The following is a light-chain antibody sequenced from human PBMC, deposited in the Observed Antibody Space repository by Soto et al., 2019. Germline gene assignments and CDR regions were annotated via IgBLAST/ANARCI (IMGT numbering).Light chain of an antibody. Sequence: VKMTQSPSSLSASVVYSVTITCRASQSISSYLNWYQQKPGKAPKLLIYAASSLQSGVPSRFSGSGSGTEFTLTISSLQPEDFATYYCQQSYSTPWTFGQGTKVDNK. V-gene: IGKV1-39*01. CDR2: AAS. CDR1: QSISSY. J-gene: IGKJ1*01. CDR3: QQSYSTPWT.